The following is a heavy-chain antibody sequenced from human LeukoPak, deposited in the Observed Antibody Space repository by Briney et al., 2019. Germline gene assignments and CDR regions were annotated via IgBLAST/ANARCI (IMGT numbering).Heavy chain of an antibody. D-gene: IGHD2-2*01. CDR1: GGTFSCYA. CDR3: AAVVPAVMGYFDY. J-gene: IGHJ4*02. Sequence: GASVKVSCKASGGTFSCYALSWVRQAPGQGLEWMGGIIPIFGTANYAQKFQGRVTITADESTSTAYMELSSLRSEDTAVYYCAAVVPAVMGYFDYWGQGTLVTVSS. CDR2: IIPIFGTA. V-gene: IGHV1-69*13.